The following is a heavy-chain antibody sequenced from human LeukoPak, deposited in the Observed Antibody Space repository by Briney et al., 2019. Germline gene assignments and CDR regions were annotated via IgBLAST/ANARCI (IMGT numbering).Heavy chain of an antibody. CDR3: AKSDCGTIGCKLLNY. CDR2: IYYSGST. D-gene: IGHD2-21*01. CDR1: GGSISSYY. V-gene: IGHV4-59*12. Sequence: SETLSLTCTVSGGSISSYYWSWIRQPPGKGLEWIGYIYYSGSTNYNPSLKSRVTISVDTSKNQFSLKLSSVTAADTAVYYCAKSDCGTIGCKLLNYWGQGTLVTVSS. J-gene: IGHJ4*02.